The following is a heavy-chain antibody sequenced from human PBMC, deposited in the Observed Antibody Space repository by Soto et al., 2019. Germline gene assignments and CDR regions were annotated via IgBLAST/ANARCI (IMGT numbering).Heavy chain of an antibody. J-gene: IGHJ4*02. Sequence: PSETLSLTCAVSGGSLSSGGYSWSWIRQPPGQGLEWIGYIYYSGSTNYNPSLKSRVTISVDTSKSQFSLRLSSVTAADTAVYYCARQGGGYRHGMDYFDYWGQGTLVTVSS. D-gene: IGHD5-18*01. CDR2: IYYSGST. CDR3: ARQGGGYRHGMDYFDY. V-gene: IGHV4-61*08. CDR1: GGSLSSGGYS.